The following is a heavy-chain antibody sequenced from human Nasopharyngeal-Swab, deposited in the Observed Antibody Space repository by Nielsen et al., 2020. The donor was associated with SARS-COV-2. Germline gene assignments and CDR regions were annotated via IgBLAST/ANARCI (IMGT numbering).Heavy chain of an antibody. J-gene: IGHJ5*02. CDR1: GFTFSSYS. D-gene: IGHD4-17*01. V-gene: IGHV3-21*01. CDR3: ARGGVRSYWFDP. Sequence: GESLKISCAASGFTFSSYSMNWVRQAPGKGLEWVSSISSSSSYIYYADSVKGRFTISRDNAKNSLYLQMNSLRAEDTGVYYCARGGVRSYWFDPGGQGTLVTVSS. CDR2: ISSSSSYI.